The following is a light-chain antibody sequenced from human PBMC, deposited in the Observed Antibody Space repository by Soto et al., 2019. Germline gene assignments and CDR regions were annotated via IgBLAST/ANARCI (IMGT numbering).Light chain of an antibody. J-gene: IGKJ2*01. V-gene: IGKV3-20*01. Sequence: EIVLTQSPGTLSLSPGERATLSCRASQSVSSSYLAWYQQKPGQAPRLLIYGASSRATGIPDTFSGSGSGTDFTLTISSLEPEDFPVYYCQQYGSSPYSFGQGTKLEIK. CDR1: QSVSSSY. CDR3: QQYGSSPYS. CDR2: GAS.